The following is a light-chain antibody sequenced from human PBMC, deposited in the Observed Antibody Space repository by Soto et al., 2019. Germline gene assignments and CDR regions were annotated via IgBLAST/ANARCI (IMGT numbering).Light chain of an antibody. CDR3: CSYGGFSTSVL. CDR2: EGN. V-gene: IGLV2-23*01. CDR1: SSDVGRYNL. Sequence: QSALTQPASVSGSPGQSITITCTGTSSDVGRYNLVSWYQQHPGKAPKLMIYEGNKRPSGVSNRFSASKSGNTASLTISGLQAEDEADYYCCSYGGFSTSVLFGGGTQLTVL. J-gene: IGLJ2*01.